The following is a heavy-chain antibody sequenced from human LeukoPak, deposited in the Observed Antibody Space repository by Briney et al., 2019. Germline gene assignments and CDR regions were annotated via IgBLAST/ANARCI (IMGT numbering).Heavy chain of an antibody. D-gene: IGHD6-19*01. CDR1: GGSIRSSYYY. Sequence: SETLSLTCTVSGGSIRSSYYYWGWIRQPPGKGLEWIGSIYDSGSTYYNPSLKSRVTISVDTSKNQFSLKLNSVTPADTAVYYCARASVADDELFDYWGQGTLVTVSS. CDR3: ARASVADDELFDY. V-gene: IGHV4-39*01. CDR2: IYDSGST. J-gene: IGHJ4*02.